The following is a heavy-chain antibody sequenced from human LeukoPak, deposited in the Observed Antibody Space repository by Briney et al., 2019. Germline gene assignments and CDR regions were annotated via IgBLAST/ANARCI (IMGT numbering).Heavy chain of an antibody. V-gene: IGHV3-33*06. CDR2: IWYDGTNK. Sequence: GGSLRLSCAASRFTFSDYGIHWVRQAPGKGLEWVAVIWYDGTNKYYGDSVKGRFTISRDNSKNTLYLQMNSLRAEDTAVYYCAKDRGSYSTTADSWGQGTLVTVS. J-gene: IGHJ5*01. D-gene: IGHD1-26*01. CDR3: AKDRGSYSTTADS. CDR1: RFTFSDYG.